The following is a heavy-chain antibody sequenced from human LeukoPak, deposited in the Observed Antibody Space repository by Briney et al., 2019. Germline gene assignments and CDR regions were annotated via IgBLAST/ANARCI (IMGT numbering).Heavy chain of an antibody. CDR2: ISGSGSTI. V-gene: IGHV3-48*03. Sequence: GGSLRLSCAASGFTFSSYEMNWVRQAPGKGLEWVSYISGSGSTIYYADSVKGRFTISRDNAKNSLYLQMNSLRSEDTAVYYCASNIAVAGFDYWGQGTLVTVSS. CDR3: ASNIAVAGFDY. D-gene: IGHD6-19*01. J-gene: IGHJ4*02. CDR1: GFTFSSYE.